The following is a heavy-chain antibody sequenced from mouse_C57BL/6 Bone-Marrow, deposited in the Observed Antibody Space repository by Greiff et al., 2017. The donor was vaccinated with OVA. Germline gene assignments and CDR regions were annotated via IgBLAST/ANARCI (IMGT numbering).Heavy chain of an antibody. D-gene: IGHD1-1*01. CDR3: AREIYYGSSYYAMDY. Sequence: EVKLMESGGGLVKPGGSLKLSCAASGFTFSSYAMSWVRQTPEKRLEWVATISDGGSYTYYPDNVKGRFTISRDNAKNNLYLQMSHLKSEDTAMYYCAREIYYGSSYYAMDYWGQGTSVTVSS. CDR2: ISDGGSYT. V-gene: IGHV5-4*01. J-gene: IGHJ4*01. CDR1: GFTFSSYA.